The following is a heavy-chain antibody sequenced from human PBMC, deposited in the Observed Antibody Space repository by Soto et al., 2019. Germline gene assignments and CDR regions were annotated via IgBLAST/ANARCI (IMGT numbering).Heavy chain of an antibody. J-gene: IGHJ4*02. CDR3: ARDTGYSYGIDY. D-gene: IGHD5-18*01. V-gene: IGHV4-30-4*01. Sequence: QVQLQESGPGLVKPSQTLSLTCTVSGGSISSGDYYWSWIRPPPGKGLEWIGYIYYSGSTYYNPSLKSRVTISVDTSRNQFSLKLSSVTAADTAVYYCARDTGYSYGIDYWGQGTLVTVSS. CDR1: GGSISSGDYY. CDR2: IYYSGST.